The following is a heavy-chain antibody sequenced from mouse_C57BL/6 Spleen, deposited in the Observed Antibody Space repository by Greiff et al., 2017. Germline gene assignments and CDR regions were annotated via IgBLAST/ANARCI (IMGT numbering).Heavy chain of an antibody. CDR1: GFTFSSYA. J-gene: IGHJ2*01. D-gene: IGHD1-1*01. Sequence: DVKLVESGGGLVKPGGSLKLSCAASGFTFSSYAMSWVRQTPEKRLEWVATISDGGSYTYYPDNVKGRFTISRDNAKNNLYLQMSHLKSEDTAMYYCARDYYGSSPDYWGQGTTLTVSS. CDR2: ISDGGSYT. CDR3: ARDYYGSSPDY. V-gene: IGHV5-4*03.